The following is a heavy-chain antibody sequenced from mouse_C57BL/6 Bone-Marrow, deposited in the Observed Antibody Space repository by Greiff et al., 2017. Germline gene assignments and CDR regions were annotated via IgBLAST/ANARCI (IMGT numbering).Heavy chain of an antibody. CDR2: IYPGDGDT. Sequence: SGPELVKPGASVKISCKASGYAFSSSWMNWVKQRPGKGLEWIGRIYPGDGDTNYNGKFKGKATLTADKSSSTAYMQLSSLTSEDSAVYFCARTYYSNFVDYWGQGTTLTVSS. CDR1: GYAFSSSW. CDR3: ARTYYSNFVDY. V-gene: IGHV1-82*01. D-gene: IGHD2-5*01. J-gene: IGHJ2*01.